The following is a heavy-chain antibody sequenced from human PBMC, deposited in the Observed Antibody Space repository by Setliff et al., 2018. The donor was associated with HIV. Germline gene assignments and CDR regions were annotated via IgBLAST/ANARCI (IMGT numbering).Heavy chain of an antibody. J-gene: IGHJ6*03. D-gene: IGHD3-22*01. Sequence: SETLSLTCAVYGGSFSGYYWSWIRQPPGKGLEWIGEINHSGSTNYNPSLKSRVTISVDTSKNQFSLKLSSVTAADTAVYYCARCITMIPAGYYYYYMDVWGKGTTVTVSS. CDR1: GGSFSGYY. V-gene: IGHV4-34*01. CDR3: ARCITMIPAGYYYYYMDV. CDR2: INHSGST.